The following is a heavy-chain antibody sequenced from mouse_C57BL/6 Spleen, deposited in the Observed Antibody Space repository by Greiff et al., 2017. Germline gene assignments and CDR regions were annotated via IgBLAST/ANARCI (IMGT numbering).Heavy chain of an antibody. V-gene: IGHV5-17*01. D-gene: IGHD1-1*01. CDR2: ISSGSSTI. CDR1: GFTFSDYG. J-gene: IGHJ2*01. Sequence: EVKLVESGGGLVKPGGSLKLSCAASGFTFSDYGLHWVRQAPEKGLEWVAYISSGSSTIYYADTVKGRFTISRDNAKNTLFLQMTSLRSEDTAMXYCARGGNYVDYWGQGTTLTVSS. CDR3: ARGGNYVDY.